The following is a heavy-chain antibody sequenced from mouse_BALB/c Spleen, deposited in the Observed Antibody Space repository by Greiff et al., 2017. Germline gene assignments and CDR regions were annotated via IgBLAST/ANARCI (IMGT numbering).Heavy chain of an antibody. CDR2: IWGDGST. CDR3: ARNWNAMDY. Sequence: QVQLKESGPGLVAPSQSLSITCTVSGFSLTGDGVNWVRQPPGKGLEWLGMIWGDGSTDYNSAPKSRLSISKDNSKSQVFLKMNSLQTDDTARYYCARNWNAMDYWGQGTSVTVAS. V-gene: IGHV2-6-7*01. D-gene: IGHD4-1*01. J-gene: IGHJ4*01. CDR1: GFSLTGDG.